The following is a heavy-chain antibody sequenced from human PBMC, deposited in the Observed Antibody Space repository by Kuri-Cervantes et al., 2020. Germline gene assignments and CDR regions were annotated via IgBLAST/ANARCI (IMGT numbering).Heavy chain of an antibody. CDR3: ARALTSRYLVDL. V-gene: IGHV3-48*03. J-gene: IGHJ4*02. CDR2: IGSTGSTL. CDR1: GFTFSNYE. Sequence: GESLKISCAASGFTFSNYEMNWVRQAPGKGLEWVSYIGSTGSTLYYADSVKGRFTISRDNAKKSLFLEMSSLRVEDTGVYYCARALTSRYLVDLWGQGTLVTVSS. D-gene: IGHD3-10*01.